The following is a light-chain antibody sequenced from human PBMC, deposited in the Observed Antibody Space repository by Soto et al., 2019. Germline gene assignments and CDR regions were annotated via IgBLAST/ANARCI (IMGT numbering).Light chain of an antibody. Sequence: DIQMTQSPSTLSASVGDRVTITCRASQTLSSRLAWYQQKPGEAPKLLIYKASILESGVPSRFSGSGSGTEFTLTISSLQPDDFATYYCHQYNGFSYTFGQGTKLEIK. CDR3: HQYNGFSYT. J-gene: IGKJ2*01. V-gene: IGKV1-5*03. CDR1: QTLSSR. CDR2: KAS.